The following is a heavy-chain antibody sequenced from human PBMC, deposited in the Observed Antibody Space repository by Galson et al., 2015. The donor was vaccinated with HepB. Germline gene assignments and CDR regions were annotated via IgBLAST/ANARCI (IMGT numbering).Heavy chain of an antibody. V-gene: IGHV1-18*01. CDR2: ISAYNGDT. D-gene: IGHD1-7*01. CDR3: AKPRWELPPNWYFDL. CDR1: GYTFTSYG. Sequence: SVKVSCKASGYTFTSYGINWVRQAPGQGLEWMGWISAYNGDTNYAQKLQGRVTMTTDTSTSTAYMDLRSLRSDDTAVYYCAKPRWELPPNWYFDLWGRGTLVTVSS. J-gene: IGHJ2*01.